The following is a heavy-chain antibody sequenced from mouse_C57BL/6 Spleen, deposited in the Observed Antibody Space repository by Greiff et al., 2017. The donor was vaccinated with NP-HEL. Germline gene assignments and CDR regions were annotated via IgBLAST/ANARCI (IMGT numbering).Heavy chain of an antibody. V-gene: IGHV2-2*01. CDR3: AREEDGYYWFAY. J-gene: IGHJ3*01. CDR1: GFSLTSYG. Sequence: QVQLQQSGPGLVQPSQSLSITCTVSGFSLTSYGVHWVRQSPGKGLEWLGVIWSGGSTDYNAAFISRLSISKDNSKSQVFFKMNSLQADDTAIYYCAREEDGYYWFAYWGQGTLVTVSA. D-gene: IGHD2-3*01. CDR2: IWSGGST.